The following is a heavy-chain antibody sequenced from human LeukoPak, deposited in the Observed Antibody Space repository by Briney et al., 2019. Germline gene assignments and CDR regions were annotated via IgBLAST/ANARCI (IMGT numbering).Heavy chain of an antibody. Sequence: PGGSLRLSCAASGFTFNSYEMNWVRQAPGKGLEWVSYISNSDTTIYYADSVKGRFTISRGNAKNSLYLQMNSLRAEDTAVYYCAREIGLRYYAPDAFNIWGQGTMVTVSS. V-gene: IGHV3-48*03. D-gene: IGHD3-10*01. CDR1: GFTFNSYE. CDR2: ISNSDTTI. CDR3: AREIGLRYYAPDAFNI. J-gene: IGHJ3*02.